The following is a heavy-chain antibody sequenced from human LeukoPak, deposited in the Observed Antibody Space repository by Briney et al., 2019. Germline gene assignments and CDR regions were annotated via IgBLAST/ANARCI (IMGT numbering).Heavy chain of an antibody. J-gene: IGHJ4*02. V-gene: IGHV3-11*01. Sequence: GGSLRLSCAASGFIFSDYYMSWIRQAPGKGLEWISYISSSGSTKHYADSVKGRFTISRDNAKNSLYLQVNSLRAEDTAVYYCARLRYCSSSSCYGLYYFDHWGQGTLVTVSS. CDR1: GFIFSDYY. CDR3: ARLRYCSSSSCYGLYYFDH. CDR2: ISSSGSTK. D-gene: IGHD2-2*01.